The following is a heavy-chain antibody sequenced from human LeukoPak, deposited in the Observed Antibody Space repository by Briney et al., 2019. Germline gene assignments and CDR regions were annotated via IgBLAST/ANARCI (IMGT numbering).Heavy chain of an antibody. CDR1: GGTFSSYA. CDR2: IIPIFGTA. J-gene: IGHJ6*03. D-gene: IGHD6-6*01. V-gene: IGHV1-69*13. Sequence: SVKVSCKASGGTFSSYAISWVRQAPGQGLEWMGRIIPIFGTANYAQKFQGRVTITSDESTSTAYMELSSLRSEDTAVYYCARDRRSSSPQRAYYYYYMDVWGKGTTVTVSS. CDR3: ARDRRSSSPQRAYYYYYMDV.